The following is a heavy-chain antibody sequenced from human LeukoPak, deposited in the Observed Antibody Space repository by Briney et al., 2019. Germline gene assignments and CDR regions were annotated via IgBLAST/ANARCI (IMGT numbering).Heavy chain of an antibody. V-gene: IGHV1-2*02. CDR3: ARVSGPAKPMYWFDP. CDR1: GYTFTSYY. Sequence: ASVKVSCKASGYTFTSYYMHWVRQAPGQGLEWMGWINPNSGGTNYAQKFQGRVTMTRDTSISTAYMEPTRLRSDDTAVYYCARVSGPAKPMYWFDPWGQGTLVTVSS. D-gene: IGHD2-2*01. J-gene: IGHJ5*02. CDR2: INPNSGGT.